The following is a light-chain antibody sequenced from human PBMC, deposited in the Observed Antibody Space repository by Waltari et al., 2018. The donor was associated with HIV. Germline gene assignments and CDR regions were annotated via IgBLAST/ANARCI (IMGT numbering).Light chain of an antibody. Sequence: SYVLTQPPSVSVAPGKTARITCGGNNLGSKSVHWYQQKPGQAPVLVIYDDSYRPSGIPERFSGSNSGNTATLTISRVEAGDEADYYCQVWDTNSHHPGVFGGGTKLTVL. J-gene: IGLJ3*02. CDR2: DDS. CDR3: QVWDTNSHHPGV. CDR1: NLGSKS. V-gene: IGLV3-21*04.